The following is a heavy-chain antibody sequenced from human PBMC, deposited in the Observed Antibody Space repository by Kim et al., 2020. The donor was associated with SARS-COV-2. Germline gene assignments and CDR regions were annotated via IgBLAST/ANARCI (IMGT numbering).Heavy chain of an antibody. CDR3: TRGLNWGGGYKFDY. V-gene: IGHV1-2*02. CDR2: MSSHNGVA. D-gene: IGHD1-26*01. J-gene: IGHJ4*02. CDR1: GYTFTDYY. Sequence: ASVKVSCKTSGYTFTDYYIHGVRQAPGQGLEWLGWMSSHNGVANSAERFKGRVTMTRDTSITTAYMELGRRRSDETAVIYCTRGLNWGGGYKFDYLGQGT.